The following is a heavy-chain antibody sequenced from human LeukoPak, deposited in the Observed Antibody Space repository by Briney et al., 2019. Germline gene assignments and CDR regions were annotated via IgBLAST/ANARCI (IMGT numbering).Heavy chain of an antibody. CDR1: GGTFSSYA. CDR3: ARGEEGQYYYDSSGYYLDNWFDP. J-gene: IGHJ5*02. D-gene: IGHD3-22*01. Sequence: ASVKVSCKASGGTFSSYAISWVRQAPGQGLEWMGGIIPIFGTANYAQKFQGRVTITADESTSTAYMELSSLRSEDTAVYYCARGEEGQYYYDSSGYYLDNWFDPWGQGTLVTVSS. CDR2: IIPIFGTA. V-gene: IGHV1-69*13.